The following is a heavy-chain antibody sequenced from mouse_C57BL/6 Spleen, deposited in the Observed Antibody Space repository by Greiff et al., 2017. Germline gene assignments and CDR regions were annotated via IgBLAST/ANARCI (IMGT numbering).Heavy chain of an antibody. Sequence: VQLQQSGAELARPGASVKLSCKASGYTFTSYGISWVKQRTGQGLEWIGEIYPRSGNTYYTEKFKGKATLTADKSSSTAYMELRSLTSEYSAVLFCARKGYDYGEAMDYGGQGTSGTVAS. V-gene: IGHV1-81*01. D-gene: IGHD2-4*01. CDR2: IYPRSGNT. CDR3: ARKGYDYGEAMDY. J-gene: IGHJ4*01. CDR1: GYTFTSYG.